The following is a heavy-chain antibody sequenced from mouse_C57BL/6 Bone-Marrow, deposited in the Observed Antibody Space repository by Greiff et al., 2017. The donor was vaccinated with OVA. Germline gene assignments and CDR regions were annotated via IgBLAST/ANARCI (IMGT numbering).Heavy chain of an antibody. CDR3: GRLRYYFDY. Sequence: QVQLQQPGAELVKPGASVKLSCKASGYTFTSYWMHWVKQRPGQGLEWIGMIHPNSGSTNYNEKFKSKATLTVDKSSSTAYMQLSSLISEDSAVYYCGRLRYYFDYWGQGTTLTVSS. D-gene: IGHD2-2*01. J-gene: IGHJ2*01. CDR2: IHPNSGST. CDR1: GYTFTSYW. V-gene: IGHV1-64*01.